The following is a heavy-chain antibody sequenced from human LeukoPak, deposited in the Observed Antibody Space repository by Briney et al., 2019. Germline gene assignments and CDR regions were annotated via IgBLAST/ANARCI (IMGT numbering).Heavy chain of an antibody. D-gene: IGHD3-22*01. CDR1: GGSISSSSYY. J-gene: IGHJ4*02. Sequence: PSETPSLTCTVSGGSISSSSYYWGWIRQPPGKGLEWIGSTYYSGSTYYNPSLKSRVTISVDTSKNQFSLKLSSVTAADTAVYYCARDQVDSYYDSSGYYDYWGQGTLVTVSS. CDR3: ARDQVDSYYDSSGYYDY. V-gene: IGHV4-39*07. CDR2: TYYSGST.